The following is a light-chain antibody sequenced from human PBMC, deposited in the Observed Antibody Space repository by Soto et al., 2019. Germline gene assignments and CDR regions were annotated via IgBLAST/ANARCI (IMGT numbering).Light chain of an antibody. Sequence: QSALTQPASVSGSPGQSITISCTGTSSDVGGYNHASWYQQYPGKAPKLMIYEVSNRPSGVSNRFSGSKSGNTASLTISGLQAEDEADYYCSSYTSSSTWVFGGGTKVTVL. J-gene: IGLJ3*02. CDR3: SSYTSSSTWV. V-gene: IGLV2-14*01. CDR1: SSDVGGYNH. CDR2: EVS.